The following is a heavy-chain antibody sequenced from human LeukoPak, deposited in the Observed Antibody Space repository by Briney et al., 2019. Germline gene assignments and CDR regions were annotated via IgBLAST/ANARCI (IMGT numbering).Heavy chain of an antibody. CDR2: INPNSGGT. V-gene: IGHV1-2*02. J-gene: IGHJ5*02. Sequence: ASVKVSCKASGYTFTGYYMHWVRQAPGQGLEWMGWINPNSGGTNYAQKFQGRVTMTRDTSISTAYMELSRLRSDDTAVYYCAGAALGYCSGGSCLNWFDPWGQGTLVTVSS. CDR1: GYTFTGYY. D-gene: IGHD2-15*01. CDR3: AGAALGYCSGGSCLNWFDP.